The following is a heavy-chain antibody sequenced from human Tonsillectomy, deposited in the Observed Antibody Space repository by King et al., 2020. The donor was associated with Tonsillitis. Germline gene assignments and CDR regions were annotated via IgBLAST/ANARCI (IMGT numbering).Heavy chain of an antibody. CDR1: EFTFSSYA. J-gene: IGHJ4*02. D-gene: IGHD4-23*01. V-gene: IGHV3-64D*06. CDR3: VKEIYGGNSWGVFDY. CDR2: ISSNGDTT. Sequence: VQLVESGGGLVQPGGSLRLSCSASEFTFSSYAMYWVRQAPGKRLEHVSGISSNGDTTYYTDSVKGRFTISRDNFKNTLYLQMSSLRPEDTAVYYCVKEIYGGNSWGVFDYWGQGTLVTVSS.